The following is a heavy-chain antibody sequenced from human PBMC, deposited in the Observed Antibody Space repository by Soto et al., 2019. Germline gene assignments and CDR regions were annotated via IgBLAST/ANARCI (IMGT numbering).Heavy chain of an antibody. J-gene: IGHJ5*02. CDR1: GYSFTSYW. Sequence: GESLKISCKGSGYSFTSYWIGWVRQMPRKGLEWMGIIYPGESDTRYSPSFQGQVTISADKSSSTAYLQWSSLKDSDHDMYYCARLINIVVVVARYGWFDPWGQGTLVTVSS. CDR3: ARLINIVVVVARYGWFDP. D-gene: IGHD2-15*01. CDR2: IYPGESDT. V-gene: IGHV5-51*01.